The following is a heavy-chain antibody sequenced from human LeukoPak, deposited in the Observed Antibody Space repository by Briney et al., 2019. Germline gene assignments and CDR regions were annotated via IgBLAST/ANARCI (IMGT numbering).Heavy chain of an antibody. CDR1: GGSFSGYY. Sequence: KPSETLSLTCAVYGGSFSGYYWSWIRQPPGKGLEWIGEINHSGSTNYNPSLKSRVTISVDTSKNQFSLKLSSVTAADTAVSYCASSGSSRGYYYCMDVWGQGTTVTVSS. J-gene: IGHJ6*02. D-gene: IGHD6-6*01. CDR3: ASSGSSRGYYYCMDV. V-gene: IGHV4-34*01. CDR2: INHSGST.